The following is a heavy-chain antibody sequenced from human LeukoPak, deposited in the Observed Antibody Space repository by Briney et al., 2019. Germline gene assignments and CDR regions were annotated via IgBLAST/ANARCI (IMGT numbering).Heavy chain of an antibody. J-gene: IGHJ3*02. CDR1: GYTFTSYY. CDR3: ARLGGHDAFDI. Sequence: GASVTVSCKASGYTFTSYYMHWVRQAPGQGLEWMGIINPSGGSTSYAQKFQGRVTMTRDTSTSTVYMELGSLSSEDTAVYYCARLGGHDAFDIWGQGTMVTVSS. V-gene: IGHV1-46*01. CDR2: INPSGGST.